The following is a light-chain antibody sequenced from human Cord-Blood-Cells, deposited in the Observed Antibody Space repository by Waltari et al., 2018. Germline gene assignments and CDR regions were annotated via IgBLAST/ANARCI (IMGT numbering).Light chain of an antibody. CDR2: GAS. V-gene: IGKV3-15*01. CDR1: QSVSSN. CDR3: QQYNNWRIT. Sequence: EIVMTQSPATLSVSPGERATLSCRASQSVSSNLAWYQQKHGQAPRLLIYGASTRATGIPARFSGSGSGTEFTLTISSLQSEDFAVYYCQQYNNWRITFGQGTRLEIK. J-gene: IGKJ5*01.